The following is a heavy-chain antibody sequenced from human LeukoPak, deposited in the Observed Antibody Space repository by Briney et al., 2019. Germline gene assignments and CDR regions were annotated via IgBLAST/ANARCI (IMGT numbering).Heavy chain of an antibody. CDR3: ARDRSNAFDI. Sequence: GGSLRLSCAASEFTFSDYYMSWIRQAPGKGLEWVSYISSSGTKIYYADSVKGRFTISRDNAKNSLYLQMNSLRAGDTAVYYCARDRSNAFDIWGQGTMVTVSS. J-gene: IGHJ3*02. CDR1: EFTFSDYY. V-gene: IGHV3-11*04. CDR2: ISSSGTKI.